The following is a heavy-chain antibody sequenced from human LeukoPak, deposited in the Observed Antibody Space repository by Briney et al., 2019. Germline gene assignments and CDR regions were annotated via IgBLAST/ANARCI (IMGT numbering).Heavy chain of an antibody. CDR1: GFTFSSYS. D-gene: IGHD2-2*01. CDR3: ARDGSNCSSTSCYYYGMDV. Sequence: GGSLRLSCAASGFTFSSYSMTWVRQAPGKGLEWVSSISSSNSYIYYADSVKGRFTISRDNAKNSLYLQMNSLRAEDTAVYYCARDGSNCSSTSCYYYGMDVWGQGTTVTVSS. CDR2: ISSSNSYI. J-gene: IGHJ6*02. V-gene: IGHV3-21*01.